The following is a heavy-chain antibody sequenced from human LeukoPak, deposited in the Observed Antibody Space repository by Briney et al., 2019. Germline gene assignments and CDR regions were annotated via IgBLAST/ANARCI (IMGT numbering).Heavy chain of an antibody. D-gene: IGHD2-15*01. V-gene: IGHV3-20*04. Sequence: GGSLRLSCAPSGFTFDDYGMSWVRQAPGKGLEWVSGINWNGGSTGYADSVKGRFTISRDNAKNSLYLQMNSLRAEDTALYYCARDPVAGQGGWFDPWGQGTLVTVSS. J-gene: IGHJ5*02. CDR1: GFTFDDYG. CDR2: INWNGGST. CDR3: ARDPVAGQGGWFDP.